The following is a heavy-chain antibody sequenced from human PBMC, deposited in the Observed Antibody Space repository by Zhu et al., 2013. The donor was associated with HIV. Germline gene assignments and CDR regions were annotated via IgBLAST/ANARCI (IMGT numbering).Heavy chain of an antibody. J-gene: IGHJ3*01. D-gene: IGHD2-21*02. Sequence: QVQLQESGPGLVKPSGTLSLTCGVSGGSISSDNWWTWVRQAPGTGLEWIGEIYRSGDANYNPSLKSRATISMDKSKNQFSLKLGSVTAADTALYYCARVQDNYGDEDAFDVWGQGTMVTVSS. CDR1: GGSISSDNW. V-gene: IGHV4-4*02. CDR2: IYRSGDA. CDR3: ARVQDNYGDEDAFDV.